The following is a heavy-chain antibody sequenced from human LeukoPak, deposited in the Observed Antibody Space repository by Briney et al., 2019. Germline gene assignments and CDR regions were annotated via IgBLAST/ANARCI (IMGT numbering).Heavy chain of an antibody. Sequence: GGSLRLSCAASGFTFSRYSMNWVRQAPGKGLEGVSYISSNSSTVYYADSLKGRFTISRDNAKNSLYLQMNSLRDEDTAVYYCARAQTYYGSGSYLYWGQGTLVTVSS. CDR3: ARAQTYYGSGSYLY. CDR2: ISSNSSTV. CDR1: GFTFSRYS. D-gene: IGHD3-10*01. J-gene: IGHJ4*02. V-gene: IGHV3-48*02.